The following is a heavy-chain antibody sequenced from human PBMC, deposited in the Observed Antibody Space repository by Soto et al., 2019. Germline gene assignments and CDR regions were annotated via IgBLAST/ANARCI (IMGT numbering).Heavy chain of an antibody. Sequence: VKVSCKASGGTFSSYAISWVRQAPGQGLEWMGGIIPIFGTANYAQKFQGRVTITADESTSTACMELSSLRSEDTAVYYCAGGRENPCFSGGSCDRENDNGFDPWGQGTLVTVSS. CDR3: AGGRENPCFSGGSCDRENDNGFDP. D-gene: IGHD2-15*01. CDR2: IIPIFGTA. J-gene: IGHJ5*02. CDR1: GGTFSSYA. V-gene: IGHV1-69*13.